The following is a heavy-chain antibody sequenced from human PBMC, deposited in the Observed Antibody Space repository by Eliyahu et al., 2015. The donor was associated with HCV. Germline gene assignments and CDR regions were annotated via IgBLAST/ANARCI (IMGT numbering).Heavy chain of an antibody. CDR1: GFTFSQAW. D-gene: IGHD3-10*01. V-gene: IGHV3-15*01. CDR2: IKSKTDGGTT. J-gene: IGHJ6*03. CDR3: TTGAPGGFDYYLDV. Sequence: HLFASGGGVDKYGGSLRLSCAASGFTFSQAWMSWVRQAPGKGLEWIGRIKSKTDGGTTDYAAPVKGRFTISRDDSKSTLYLQMNSLKTEDTAVYYCTTGAPGGFDYYLDVWGQGTTVTVSS.